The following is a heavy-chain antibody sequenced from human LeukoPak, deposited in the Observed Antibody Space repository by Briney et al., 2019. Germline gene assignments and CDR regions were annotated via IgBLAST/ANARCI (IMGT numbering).Heavy chain of an antibody. Sequence: SETPSLTCAVSGGSISSSNWWSWVRQPPGKGLEWIGEIYYSGSTNYNPSPKSRVTISVDKSKNQFSLKLSSVTAADTAVYYCARTYDYSGYDSWFDPWGQGTLVTVSS. CDR2: IYYSGST. J-gene: IGHJ5*02. CDR3: ARTYDYSGYDSWFDP. D-gene: IGHD5-12*01. CDR1: GGSISSSNW. V-gene: IGHV4-4*02.